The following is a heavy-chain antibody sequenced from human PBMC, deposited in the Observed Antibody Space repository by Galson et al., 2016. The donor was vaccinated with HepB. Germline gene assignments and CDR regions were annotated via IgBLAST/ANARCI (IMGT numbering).Heavy chain of an antibody. CDR1: GFTFSSYG. CDR3: ARDSYYDDSGSSGGDY. D-gene: IGHD3-22*01. CDR2: IWYDASNK. J-gene: IGHJ4*02. Sequence: SLRLSCAASGFTFSSYGMHWVRQAPGKGLEWVAVIWYDASNKYYADSVKGRFTMSRDNSKNTLFLQMNSLRAEDTAVYYCARDSYYDDSGSSGGDYWGQGTLVTVSS. V-gene: IGHV3-33*01.